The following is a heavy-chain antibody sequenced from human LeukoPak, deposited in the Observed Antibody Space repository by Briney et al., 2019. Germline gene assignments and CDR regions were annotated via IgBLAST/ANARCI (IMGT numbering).Heavy chain of an antibody. Sequence: PSETLSLTCTVSGGSISSSSYYWGWIRQPPGKGLEWIGSIYYSGSTYYNPSLKSRVTISVDTSKNQFSLKLSSVTAADTAVYYCAPEYSYARWFDPWGQGTLVTVSS. CDR1: GGSISSSSYY. D-gene: IGHD5-18*01. V-gene: IGHV4-39*01. CDR3: APEYSYARWFDP. J-gene: IGHJ5*02. CDR2: IYYSGST.